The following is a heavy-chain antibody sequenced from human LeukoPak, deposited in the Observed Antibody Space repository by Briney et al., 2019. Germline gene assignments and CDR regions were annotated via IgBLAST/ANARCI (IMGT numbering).Heavy chain of an antibody. D-gene: IGHD4-17*01. J-gene: IGHJ5*02. CDR1: GYTFTSYD. Sequence: ASVKVSCKASGYTFTSYDINWVRQATGQGLEWMGWMNPNSGNTGYAQKFQGRVTMTRNTSISTAYMELSSLRSEDTAVCYCARLRVRFGDYAFRTWGQGTLVTVSS. CDR3: ARLRVRFGDYAFRT. CDR2: MNPNSGNT. V-gene: IGHV1-8*01.